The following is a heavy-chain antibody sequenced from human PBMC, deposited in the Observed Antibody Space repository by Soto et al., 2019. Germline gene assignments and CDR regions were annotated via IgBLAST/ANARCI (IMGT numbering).Heavy chain of an antibody. CDR1: GYTFTSYG. CDR2: ISAYNGNT. V-gene: IGHV1-18*01. CDR3: ATVPHSSGWYGGLDY. J-gene: IGHJ4*02. D-gene: IGHD6-19*01. Sequence: ASVKVSCKASGYTFTSYGISWVRQAPGQGLEWMGWISAYNGNTNYAQKLQGRVTMTTDTSTSTAYMELRSLRSDDTAVYYCATVPHSSGWYGGLDYWGQGTLVTVSS.